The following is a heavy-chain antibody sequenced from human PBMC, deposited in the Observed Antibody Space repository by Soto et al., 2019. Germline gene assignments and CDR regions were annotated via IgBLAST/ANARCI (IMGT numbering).Heavy chain of an antibody. CDR1: GYTFTTYG. J-gene: IGHJ4*02. V-gene: IGHV1-18*01. Sequence: QVHLVQSGAEVRKPGASVKVSCKGSGYTFTTYGSTWVRQAPGQGLEWMGWISAHNDNTNYAQKVPGRVTVTRDTATSTAYMALRNLRPDDRSVYYCARGMYGDYWGQGALVTFAS. CDR3: ARGMYGDY. D-gene: IGHD2-8*01. CDR2: ISAHNDNT.